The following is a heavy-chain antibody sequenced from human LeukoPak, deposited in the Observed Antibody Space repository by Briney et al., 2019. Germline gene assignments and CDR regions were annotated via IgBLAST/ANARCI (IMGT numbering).Heavy chain of an antibody. D-gene: IGHD3-10*01. CDR3: ARVRLGELPEGKGYYMDV. J-gene: IGHJ6*03. CDR2: VSAYNGNT. Sequence: ASVKVSCKASGYTFTSYGISWVRQAPGQGLEWMGWVSAYNGNTNYAQKLQGRVTMTTDTSTSTAYMELRSLRSDDTAVYYCARVRLGELPEGKGYYMDVWGKGTTVTISS. CDR1: GYTFTSYG. V-gene: IGHV1-18*01.